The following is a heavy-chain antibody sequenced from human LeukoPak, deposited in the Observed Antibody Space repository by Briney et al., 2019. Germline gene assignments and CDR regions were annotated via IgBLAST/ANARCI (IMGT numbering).Heavy chain of an antibody. D-gene: IGHD6-13*01. CDR1: GGSFSGYY. J-gene: IGHJ4*02. V-gene: IGHV4-59*12. CDR3: ARVRYSTSWEKKYYFDY. Sequence: SETLSLTCAVYGGSFSGYYWSWIRQSPEKGLEWIGNIYYSGATNYNPSLESRVTISVDTSKNQFSLKLSSVTAADTAVYYCARVRYSTSWEKKYYFDYWGQGTLVTVSS. CDR2: IYYSGAT.